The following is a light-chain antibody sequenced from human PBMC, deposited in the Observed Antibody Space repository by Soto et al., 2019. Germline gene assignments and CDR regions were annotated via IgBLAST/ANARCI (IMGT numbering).Light chain of an antibody. J-gene: IGKJ1*01. CDR1: QNINNNY. CDR2: GAS. Sequence: EIVLTQSPGTLSLSPGERATLSCRASQNINNNYLAWYQQTPGQAPRLLIHGASSRPTGIPDRFSGSGSGTDFTLTISRLEPEDAAVFYCQQYGSSPQTFGQGTRVEIQ. CDR3: QQYGSSPQT. V-gene: IGKV3-20*01.